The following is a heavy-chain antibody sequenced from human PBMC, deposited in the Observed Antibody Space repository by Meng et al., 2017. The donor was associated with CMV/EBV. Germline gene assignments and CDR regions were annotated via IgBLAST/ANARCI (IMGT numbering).Heavy chain of an antibody. Sequence: ASVKVSCKASGYTFTGYYMHWVRQAPGQGLEWMGWINPNSGGTNYAQKFQGRVTMTRDTSISTAYMELSRLRSDGTAVYYCASLYYDFWSGYWGNYYYGMDVWGQGTTVTVSS. J-gene: IGHJ6*02. CDR2: INPNSGGT. CDR3: ASLYYDFWSGYWGNYYYGMDV. V-gene: IGHV1-2*02. CDR1: GYTFTGYY. D-gene: IGHD3-3*01.